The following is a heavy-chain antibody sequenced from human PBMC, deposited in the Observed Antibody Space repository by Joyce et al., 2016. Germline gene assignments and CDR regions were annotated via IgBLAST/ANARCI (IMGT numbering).Heavy chain of an antibody. D-gene: IGHD3-22*01. CDR3: ARGGYHGPYYFDY. J-gene: IGHJ4*02. CDR2: INPNSGGT. V-gene: IGHV1-2*02. Sequence: HVHLVQSGAEVKKPGASVKVSCKASGYTFTGYYIHWVRQAPGQGLGWMGCINPNSGGTNYAQKFQGRVTMTRDTAVSTAYMELSRLRSDDTAVYYCARGGYHGPYYFDYWGQGALVTVSS. CDR1: GYTFTGYY.